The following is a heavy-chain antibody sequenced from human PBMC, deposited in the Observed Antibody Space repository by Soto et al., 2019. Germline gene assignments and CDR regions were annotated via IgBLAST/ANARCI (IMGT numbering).Heavy chain of an antibody. CDR3: ARGGLLPDY. D-gene: IGHD6-19*01. V-gene: IGHV4-30-2*01. CDR2: IYHSGST. J-gene: IGHJ4*02. CDR1: GGSISSSSYY. Sequence: PSETLSLTCTVSGGSISSSSYYWGWIRQPPGKGLEWIGYIYHSGSTYYNPSLKSRVTISVDRSKNQFSLKLSSVTAADTAVYYCARGGLLPDYWGQGTLVNVSS.